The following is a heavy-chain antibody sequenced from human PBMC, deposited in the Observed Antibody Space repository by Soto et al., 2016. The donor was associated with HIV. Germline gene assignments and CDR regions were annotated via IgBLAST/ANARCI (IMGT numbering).Heavy chain of an antibody. V-gene: IGHV3-21*01. D-gene: IGHD3-9*01. CDR1: GFTFSSYS. J-gene: IGHJ4*02. CDR2: ISSSSSYI. CDR3: ATRSYDFLTGYYMFDY. Sequence: EVQLVESGGGLVKPGGSLRLSCAASGFTFSSYSMNWVRQAPGKGLEWVSSISSSSSYIYYADSVKGRFTISRDNAKNSLYLQMNSLRAEDTAVYYCATRSYDFLTGYYMFDYWGQGTLSPSPQ.